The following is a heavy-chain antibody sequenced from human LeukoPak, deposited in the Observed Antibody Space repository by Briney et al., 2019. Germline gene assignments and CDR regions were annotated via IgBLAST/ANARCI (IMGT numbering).Heavy chain of an antibody. CDR2: IYSGGST. V-gene: IGHV3-66*01. Sequence: GGSLRLSCAASGFTVSSNYMSWVRKAPGKGLEWVSVIYSGGSTYYADSVKGRFTISRDNYKNTLYLQMNSLRAEDTAVYYCARGNPGIEAAGTGEYYFDYWGQGTLVTVSS. CDR3: ARGNPGIEAAGTGEYYFDY. D-gene: IGHD6-13*01. CDR1: GFTVSSNY. J-gene: IGHJ4*02.